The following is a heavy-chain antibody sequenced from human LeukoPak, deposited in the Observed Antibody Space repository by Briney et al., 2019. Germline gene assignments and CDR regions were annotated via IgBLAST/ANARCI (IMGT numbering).Heavy chain of an antibody. Sequence: PGGSLRLSCAATGFTFSNYGMSWVRQAPGKGLEWVSVISDSGGSTYYADSVKGRFTISRDNSKNTLYLQMNSLRAEDTAVYYCAKDRGTSLCDAFDIWGQGTMVTVSS. CDR3: AKDRGTSLCDAFDI. CDR2: ISDSGGST. J-gene: IGHJ3*02. CDR1: GFTFSNYG. D-gene: IGHD6-25*01. V-gene: IGHV3-23*01.